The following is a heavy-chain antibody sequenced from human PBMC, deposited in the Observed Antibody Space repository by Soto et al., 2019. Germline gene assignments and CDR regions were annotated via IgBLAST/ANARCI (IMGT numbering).Heavy chain of an antibody. J-gene: IGHJ6*03. D-gene: IGHD1-7*01. CDR1: GYSFTSYW. V-gene: IGHV5-51*01. CDR2: IYPGDSDT. CDR3: ARLDTGTTGGPYYYYMDV. Sequence: GESLKISCKGSGYSFTSYWIGWVRQMPGKGLEWMGIIYPGDSDTRYSPSFQGQVTISADKSISTAYLQWSSLKASDTAMYYFARLDTGTTGGPYYYYMDVWGKGTTVTVSS.